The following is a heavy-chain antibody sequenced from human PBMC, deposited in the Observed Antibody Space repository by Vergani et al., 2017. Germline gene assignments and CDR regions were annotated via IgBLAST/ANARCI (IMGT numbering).Heavy chain of an antibody. J-gene: IGHJ1*01. Sequence: QVQLVESGGGVVQPGGPLRLLCLASGFTFRIYGMHWFRQAPGKGLEWVAFIRYVGTKRFYGDSVKGRFTISRDNSQTTVFLQMNSLRADDSAVYYCTKAGQYDSDNFHDSWGQGALVTVAS. CDR1: GFTFRIYG. V-gene: IGHV3-30*02. D-gene: IGHD3-22*01. CDR3: TKAGQYDSDNFHDS. CDR2: IRYVGTKR.